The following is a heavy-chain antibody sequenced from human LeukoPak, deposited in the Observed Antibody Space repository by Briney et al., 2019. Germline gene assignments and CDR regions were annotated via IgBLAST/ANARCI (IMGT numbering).Heavy chain of an antibody. CDR1: GFTFRRYW. D-gene: IGHD3-22*01. CDR3: ARAYSDSSGYYPPYFDY. Sequence: GGPLRLSCAASGFTFRRYWMHCVRQAPGKGLVCFSRINHCGSSTSEETSVKRRFNISRDNAKNTLYLQMIRLSDEDTAVYYCARAYSDSSGYYPPYFDYWGQGTLVIVSA. J-gene: IGHJ4*02. CDR2: INHCGSST. V-gene: IGHV3-74*01.